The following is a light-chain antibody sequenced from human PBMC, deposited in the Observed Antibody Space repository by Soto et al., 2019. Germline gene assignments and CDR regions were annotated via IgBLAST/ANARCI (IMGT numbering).Light chain of an antibody. V-gene: IGKV1-5*03. Sequence: DIQMTQSPSTQSASVGDRVIINCRASQSISSWLAWYQQKPGRAPKLLIYKASSLESGVPSRFSGSGSGTEFTLTISSLQPEDFATYYCQQSYSTPRTFGQGTKVDIK. CDR2: KAS. CDR1: QSISSW. CDR3: QQSYSTPRT. J-gene: IGKJ1*01.